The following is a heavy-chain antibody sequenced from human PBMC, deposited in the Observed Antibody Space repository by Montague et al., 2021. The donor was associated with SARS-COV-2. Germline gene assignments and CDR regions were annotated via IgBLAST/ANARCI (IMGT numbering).Heavy chain of an antibody. J-gene: IGHJ4*02. CDR2: LSYSGRP. CDR1: GGSFRDYA. D-gene: IGHD6-19*01. Sequence: SETLSLTCDFAGGSFRDYAWSWIRQPPGKRLEWIGYLSYSGRPIYNPSLESRVSISVDTFKNQFSLRLRSVIAADTAVYYCAGRLPQYTSGWYFDQWGQGTLVAVSS. CDR3: AGRLPQYTSGWYFDQ. V-gene: IGHV4-59*08.